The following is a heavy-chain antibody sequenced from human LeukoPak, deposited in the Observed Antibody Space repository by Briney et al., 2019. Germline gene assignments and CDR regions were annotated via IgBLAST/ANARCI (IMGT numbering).Heavy chain of an antibody. J-gene: IGHJ3*01. Sequence: PSETLPLTCVVSGGFISSGGYYWGWIRHPPEKGLEWIGSVHHSGITYYNTSLKSRVTISVDKSKNQFSLELTSVTAVDTAVYYCARNPPNYYDSSGRMGAFDVWGQGTMVTVSS. D-gene: IGHD3-22*01. CDR2: VHHSGIT. CDR1: GGFISSGGYY. V-gene: IGHV4-39*01. CDR3: ARNPPNYYDSSGRMGAFDV.